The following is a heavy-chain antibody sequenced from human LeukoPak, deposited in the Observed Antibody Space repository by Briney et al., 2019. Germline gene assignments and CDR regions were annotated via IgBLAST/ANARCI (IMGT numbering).Heavy chain of an antibody. V-gene: IGHV3-66*02. J-gene: IGHJ4*02. CDR1: GFTFSSYA. D-gene: IGHD5-24*01. CDR2: IYSGGST. Sequence: PGGSLRLSCAASGFTFSSYAMSWVRQAPGKGLEWVSVIYSGGSTYYADSVKGRFTISRDNSKNTLYLQMNSLRAEDTAVYYCARDLDGYNYFDYWGQGTLVTVSS. CDR3: ARDLDGYNYFDY.